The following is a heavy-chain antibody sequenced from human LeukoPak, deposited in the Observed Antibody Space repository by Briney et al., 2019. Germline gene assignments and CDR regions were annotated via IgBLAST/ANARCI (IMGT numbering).Heavy chain of an antibody. CDR3: ARDHDFALDY. CDR2: ISNSGNSI. J-gene: IGHJ4*02. V-gene: IGHV3-48*02. CDR1: GFTFSSYG. D-gene: IGHD1-1*01. Sequence: GRSLRLSCAASGFTFSSYGMHWVRQPPGKGLEWVSYISNSGNSIYYADSVKGRFTISRDNAKNSLDLQMSSLRDEDTAVYYCARDHDFALDYWGQGTLVTVSS.